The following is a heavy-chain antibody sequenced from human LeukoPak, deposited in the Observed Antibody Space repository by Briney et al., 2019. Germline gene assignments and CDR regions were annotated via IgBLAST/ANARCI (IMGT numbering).Heavy chain of an antibody. CDR3: AKYAPPTTVVTRFFDY. J-gene: IGHJ4*02. Sequence: GGSLRLSCAASEFTVSSNYMSWVRQAPGKGLEWVSVTYSGGSTYYADSVKGRFTISRDNSKNTLYLQMNSLRVEDTAVYYCAKYAPPTTVVTRFFDYWGQGTLVTVSS. D-gene: IGHD4-23*01. CDR1: EFTVSSNY. V-gene: IGHV3-53*01. CDR2: TYSGGST.